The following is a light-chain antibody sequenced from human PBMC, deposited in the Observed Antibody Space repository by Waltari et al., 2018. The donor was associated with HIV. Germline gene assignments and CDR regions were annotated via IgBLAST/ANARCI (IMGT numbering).Light chain of an antibody. CDR3: HQYSRTPYT. CDR2: WAS. Sequence: DIVMPQSPDSLAVSLGGRATIHCKSSQSLLYSSTNKNYLAWYQQRPGQPAKLLIHWASTRDSGVPDRFSGSGSGTDFTLTISSLQAEDVAVYYCHQYSRTPYTFGQGTKLEIK. CDR1: QSLLYSSTNKNY. J-gene: IGKJ2*01. V-gene: IGKV4-1*01.